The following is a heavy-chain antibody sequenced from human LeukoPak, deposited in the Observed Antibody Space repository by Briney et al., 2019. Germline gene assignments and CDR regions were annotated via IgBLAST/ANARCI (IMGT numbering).Heavy chain of an antibody. CDR3: ASQRQGYCSSTSCFPDDAFDI. V-gene: IGHV1-69*13. CDR2: IIPIFGTA. D-gene: IGHD2-2*01. Sequence: SVKVSCKASGGTFSSYAISWVRQAPGQGLEWMGGIIPIFGTANYAQKFQGRVTITADESTSTAYMELSSLRSEDTAVYYCASQRQGYCSSTSCFPDDAFDIWGQGTMVTVSS. CDR1: GGTFSSYA. J-gene: IGHJ3*02.